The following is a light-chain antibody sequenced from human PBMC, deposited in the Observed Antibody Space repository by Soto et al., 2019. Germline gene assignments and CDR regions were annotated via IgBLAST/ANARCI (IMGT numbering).Light chain of an antibody. CDR1: QSVSSN. Sequence: EIVMKQSPATLSVSPGERATLSCRAIQSVSSNLAWYQQKPGQAHRLLIYGASTRATGIPARFRGSGSGTELNLTIRSLQSEDFAVYYCQQYNNWPPYTVGQGTKLEIK. CDR2: GAS. CDR3: QQYNNWPPYT. V-gene: IGKV3-15*01. J-gene: IGKJ2*01.